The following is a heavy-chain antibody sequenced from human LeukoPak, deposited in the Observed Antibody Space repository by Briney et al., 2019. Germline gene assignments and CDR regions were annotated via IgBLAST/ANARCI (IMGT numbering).Heavy chain of an antibody. V-gene: IGHV4-59*08. CDR2: VYYIGNT. D-gene: IGHD3-22*01. CDR3: ARRATSGSLDY. CDR1: GGSISSYY. Sequence: PSETLSLTCSVSGGSISSYYRSWIRQPPGKGLEWIGYVYYIGNTNYNPSLKSRVTISVDTSKNQFSLKLSSVTVADAAIYYCARRATSGSLDYWGQGTLVTVSS. J-gene: IGHJ4*02.